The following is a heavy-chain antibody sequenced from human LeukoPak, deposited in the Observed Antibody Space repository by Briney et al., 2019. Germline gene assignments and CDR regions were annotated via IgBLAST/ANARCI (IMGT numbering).Heavy chain of an antibody. V-gene: IGHV4-31*03. Sequence: PSETLSLTCTVSGGSLSSGGYYWRWLRQHPGTGLEWIGYIYYSGSTYYNPSLKSRVTISVDTSKNQFSLKLSSVTAADTAVYYCARGRELGYCSSTSCRIHYFDYWGQGTLVTVSS. CDR2: IYYSGST. CDR3: ARGRELGYCSSTSCRIHYFDY. J-gene: IGHJ4*02. CDR1: GGSLSSGGYY. D-gene: IGHD2-2*01.